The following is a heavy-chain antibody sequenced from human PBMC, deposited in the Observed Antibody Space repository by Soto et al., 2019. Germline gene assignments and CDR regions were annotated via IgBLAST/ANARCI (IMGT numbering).Heavy chain of an antibody. Sequence: EVQVVDSGGGLVQPGRSLRLSCAASGFSFDDYAMHWVRQAPGKGLEWVSGISWNSGTIGYADSVKGRFTISRDNAKNSLYLQMNSLRAEDTALYYCAKITGCTADGMGVWGQGTTVTVSS. CDR1: GFSFDDYA. D-gene: IGHD2-21*02. CDR3: AKITGCTADGMGV. V-gene: IGHV3-9*01. CDR2: ISWNSGTI. J-gene: IGHJ6*02.